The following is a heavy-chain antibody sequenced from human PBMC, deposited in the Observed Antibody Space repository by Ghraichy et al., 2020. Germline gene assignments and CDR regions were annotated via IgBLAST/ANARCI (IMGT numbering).Heavy chain of an antibody. J-gene: IGHJ6*02. CDR3: ARTYYDFWSGPYSYGMDV. CDR2: IYYSGST. V-gene: IGHV4-59*08. Sequence: SETLSLTCTVSGGSISSYYWSWIRQPPGKGLEWIGYIYYSGSTNYNPSLKSRVTISVDTSKNQFSLKLSSVTAADTAVYYCARTYYDFWSGPYSYGMDVWGQGTTVTVSS. D-gene: IGHD3-3*01. CDR1: GGSISSYY.